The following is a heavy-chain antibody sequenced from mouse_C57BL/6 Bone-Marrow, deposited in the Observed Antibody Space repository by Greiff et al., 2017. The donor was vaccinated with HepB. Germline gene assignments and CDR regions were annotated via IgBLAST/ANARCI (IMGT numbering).Heavy chain of an antibody. CDR3: ERRLGFAY. J-gene: IGHJ3*01. Sequence: QVQLQQPGAELVKPGASVKLSCKASGYTFTSYWMQWVKQRPGQGLEWIGEIDPSDSYTNYNQKFKGKATLTVDTSSSTAYMQLSSLTSEDSAVYYCERRLGFAYWGQGTLVTVSA. D-gene: IGHD4-1*01. CDR1: GYTFTSYW. V-gene: IGHV1-50*01. CDR2: IDPSDSYT.